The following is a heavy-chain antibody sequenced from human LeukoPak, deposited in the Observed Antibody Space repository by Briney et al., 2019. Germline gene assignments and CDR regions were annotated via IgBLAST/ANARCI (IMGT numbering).Heavy chain of an antibody. CDR2: ISKGSDYI. V-gene: IGHV3-21*01. J-gene: IGHJ4*02. CDR3: ARVGYDSSGHFDY. CDR1: GFTFSTYA. D-gene: IGHD3-22*01. Sequence: GGSLRLSCAASGFTFSTYAMNWVRQAPGKGLEWVSSISKGSDYIKYADSVRGRFTISRDNAKNSLYLQMNSLRAEDTAVYYCARVGYDSSGHFDYWGQGTLVTVSS.